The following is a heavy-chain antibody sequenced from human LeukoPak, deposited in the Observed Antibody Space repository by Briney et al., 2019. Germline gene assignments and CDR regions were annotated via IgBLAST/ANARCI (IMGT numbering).Heavy chain of an antibody. D-gene: IGHD6-19*01. CDR3: AHGYSSRWFPY. CDR1: GFSVSRYG. Sequence: GGSLRLSCAVSGFSVSRYGMSWVRQAPGKGLEWVSAITVSGDTTYYADSVKGRFIISRDNSKNTLYLQMNSLRAEDTAVYYCAHGYSSRWFPYWGQGTLVTVSS. J-gene: IGHJ4*02. CDR2: ITVSGDTT. V-gene: IGHV3-23*01.